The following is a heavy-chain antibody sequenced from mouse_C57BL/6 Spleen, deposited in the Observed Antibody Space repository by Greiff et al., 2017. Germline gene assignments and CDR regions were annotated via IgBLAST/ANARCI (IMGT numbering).Heavy chain of an antibody. CDR1: GYTFTSYW. CDR3: ARSKDGYCFAY. J-gene: IGHJ3*01. D-gene: IGHD2-3*01. CDR2: IHPNSGST. V-gene: IGHV1-64*01. Sequence: VQLQQPGAELVKPGASVKLSCKASGYTFTSYWMHWVKQRPGQGLEWIGMIHPNSGSTNYNEKFKSKATLTVDKSSSTAYMQLSSLTSEDSAVYYCARSKDGYCFAYWGQGTLVTVSA.